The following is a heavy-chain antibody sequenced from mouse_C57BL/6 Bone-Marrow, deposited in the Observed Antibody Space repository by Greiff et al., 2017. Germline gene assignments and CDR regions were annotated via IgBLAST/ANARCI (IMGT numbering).Heavy chain of an antibody. D-gene: IGHD3-3*01. V-gene: IGHV1-69*01. CDR3: ASGTGHFDN. CDR1: GYTFTSYW. CDR2: IDPSDSYT. Sequence: QVQLQQSGAELVMPGASVKLSCKASGYTFTSYWMHWVKQRPGQGLEWIGEIDPSDSYTNYNQNFKGKSTLTVDKSSSTAYMQLSSLTSEDSAVYYCASGTGHFDNWGQGTAITV. J-gene: IGHJ2*01.